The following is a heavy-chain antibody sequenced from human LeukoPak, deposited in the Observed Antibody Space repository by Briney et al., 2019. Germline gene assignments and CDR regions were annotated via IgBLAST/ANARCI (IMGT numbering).Heavy chain of an antibody. CDR2: IHYTGTT. Sequence: SEALSLTCIVSGGSINSHYWSWIRQPPGKGLEWIGDIHYTGTTKYNPSVKSRVTISIDTSKNQFSLKLRSVTAADTAVYYCARIMEDGDYFDYWGQGTLVTVSS. CDR3: ARIMEDGDYFDY. J-gene: IGHJ4*02. CDR1: GGSINSHY. D-gene: IGHD2-8*01. V-gene: IGHV4-59*11.